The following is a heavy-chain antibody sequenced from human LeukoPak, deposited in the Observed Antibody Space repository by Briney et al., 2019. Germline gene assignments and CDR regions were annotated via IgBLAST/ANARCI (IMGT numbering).Heavy chain of an antibody. CDR1: GGSISSYY. V-gene: IGHV4-59*01. D-gene: IGHD3-22*01. Sequence: SGTLSLTCTVSGGSISSYYWSWIRQPPGKGLEWIGYIYCSGSTNYNPSLKSRVTISVDTSKNQFSLKLSSVTAADTAVYYCARDGYYYDSSGYYPYFDYWGQGTLVTVSS. CDR2: IYCSGST. CDR3: ARDGYYYDSSGYYPYFDY. J-gene: IGHJ4*02.